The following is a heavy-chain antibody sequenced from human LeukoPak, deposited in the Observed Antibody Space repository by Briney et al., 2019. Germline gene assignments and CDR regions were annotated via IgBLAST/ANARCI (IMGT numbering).Heavy chain of an antibody. CDR1: GYTFTDYG. D-gene: IGHD2-2*01. V-gene: IGHV1-18*01. Sequence: ASLKVSSKASGYTFTDYGINCVRHAPGRRLECMGWISAYNGNTHYAQKFQGRVTMTTDTSTSTAYIELRSLTADNTAVYNCARIGCSSSSCYGNQVDPWGQGTLVTVSS. CDR3: ARIGCSSSSCYGNQVDP. CDR2: ISAYNGNT. J-gene: IGHJ5*02.